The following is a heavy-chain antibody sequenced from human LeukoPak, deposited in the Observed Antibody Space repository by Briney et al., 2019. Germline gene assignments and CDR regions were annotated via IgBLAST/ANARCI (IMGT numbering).Heavy chain of an antibody. Sequence: PGGSLRLSCAASGFTFSSYAMSWVRQAPGKGLEWVGRIKSKTDGGTTDYAAPVKGRFTISRDDSKNTLYLQMYSLRAEDTAVYYCTKRHNSGWGDAFDIWGQGTMVTVSS. CDR3: TKRHNSGWGDAFDI. V-gene: IGHV3-15*01. CDR1: GFTFSSYA. CDR2: IKSKTDGGTT. D-gene: IGHD6-19*01. J-gene: IGHJ3*02.